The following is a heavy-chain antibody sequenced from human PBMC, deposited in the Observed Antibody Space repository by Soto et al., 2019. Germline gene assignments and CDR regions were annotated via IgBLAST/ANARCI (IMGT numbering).Heavy chain of an antibody. V-gene: IGHV3-9*01. J-gene: IGHJ3*02. CDR2: ISWNSGSI. CDR1: GFTFDDYA. CDR3: AKGYDYGDPVGAFDI. Sequence: EVQLVESGGGLVQPGRSLRLSCAASGFTFDDYAMHWVRQAPGKGLEWVSGISWNSGSIGYADSVKGRFTISRDNAKNSLYLQMNSLRAEETALYYCAKGYDYGDPVGAFDIWGQGTMVTVSS. D-gene: IGHD4-17*01.